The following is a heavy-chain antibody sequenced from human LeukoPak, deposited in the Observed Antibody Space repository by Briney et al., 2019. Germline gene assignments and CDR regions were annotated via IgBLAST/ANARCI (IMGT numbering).Heavy chain of an antibody. V-gene: IGHV5-51*01. D-gene: IGHD5-12*01. Sequence: GESLQISCQSSGSSFTSYWIGWVRQLPGKGLEWMGNIYPGDSDTRYTPPFQGQVTISADKSISTAYLQWSSLKASDTAIYYCARIMADIYYFDDWGQGTLVTVSS. CDR1: GSSFTSYW. CDR3: ARIMADIYYFDD. CDR2: IYPGDSDT. J-gene: IGHJ4*02.